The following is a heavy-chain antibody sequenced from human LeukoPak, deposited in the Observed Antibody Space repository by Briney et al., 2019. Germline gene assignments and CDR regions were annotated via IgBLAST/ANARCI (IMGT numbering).Heavy chain of an antibody. D-gene: IGHD3-9*01. V-gene: IGHV1-2*02. CDR3: ARDPWRRYFDWFTQIDY. J-gene: IGHJ4*02. Sequence: GASVKVSCKASGYTFTGYYMHWVRQAPGQGLEWMGWINPNSGGTNYAQKFQGRVAMTRDTSISTAYMELSRLRSDDTAAYYCARDPWRRYFDWFTQIDYWGQGTLVTVSS. CDR2: INPNSGGT. CDR1: GYTFTGYY.